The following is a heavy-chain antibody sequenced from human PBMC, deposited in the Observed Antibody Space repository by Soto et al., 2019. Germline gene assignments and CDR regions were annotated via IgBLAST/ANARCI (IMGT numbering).Heavy chain of an antibody. D-gene: IGHD6-13*01. CDR2: IVVGSGNT. J-gene: IGHJ4*02. CDR3: AADPSIAAAGGEWDY. Sequence: QMQLVQSGPEVKKPGTSVKVSCKASGFTFTSSAVQWVRQARGQRLEWIGWIVVGSGNTNYAQTFQERVTITRDMSTSTAYMELSSLRSEDTAVYYCAADPSIAAAGGEWDYWGQGTLVTVSS. CDR1: GFTFTSSA. V-gene: IGHV1-58*01.